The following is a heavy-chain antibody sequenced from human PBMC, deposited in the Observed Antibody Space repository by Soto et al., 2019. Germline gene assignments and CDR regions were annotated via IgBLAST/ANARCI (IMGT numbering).Heavy chain of an antibody. V-gene: IGHV1-18*01. J-gene: IGHJ6*03. D-gene: IGHD2-15*01. CDR3: ARLDCSGGSCYYFFPYYHYYYMDV. Sequence: GASVKVSWKAAGYNFTSYGSSWVRRAHGQAFGWMGWISAYNGNTNYAQKLQGRVTMTTDTSTSTAYMELRSLRSDDTAMYYCARLDCSGGSCYYFFPYYHYYYMDVWGKGTTVTVSS. CDR1: GYNFTSYG. CDR2: ISAYNGNT.